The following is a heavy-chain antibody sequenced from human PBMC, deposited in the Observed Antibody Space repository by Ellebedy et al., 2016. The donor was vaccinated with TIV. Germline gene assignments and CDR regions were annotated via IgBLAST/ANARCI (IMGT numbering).Heavy chain of an antibody. CDR1: GFTLSSYT. D-gene: IGHD2-21*01. V-gene: IGHV3-21*04. CDR2: ISGDSAYI. CDR3: ARGDCHGNYYEFADY. Sequence: GESLKISCAASGFTLSSYTMNWVRQPLGKGLEWVSSISGDSAYIYYADSVRGRFTISRDDAKNSLYLQLNSLRAEDTAVYYCARGDCHGNYYEFADYWGQGTLVTVSS. J-gene: IGHJ4*02.